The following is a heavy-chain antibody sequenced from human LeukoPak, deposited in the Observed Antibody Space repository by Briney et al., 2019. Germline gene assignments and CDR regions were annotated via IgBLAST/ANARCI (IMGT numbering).Heavy chain of an antibody. CDR1: GDSVSSSPYY. CDR3: ARYKFHNYFDP. J-gene: IGHJ5*02. CDR2: TFSTST. D-gene: IGHD5-24*01. Sequence: SGTLSLTCSVSGDSVSSSPYYWGWIRQPPGKGLEWIGNTFSTSTLYNASLRSRVTIVVDTSKNQFSLKLTSATAADTAIYFCARYKFHNYFDPWGQGTLVVVSS. V-gene: IGHV4-61*01.